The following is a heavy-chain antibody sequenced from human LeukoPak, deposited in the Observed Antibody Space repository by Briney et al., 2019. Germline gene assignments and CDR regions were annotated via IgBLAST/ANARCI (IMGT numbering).Heavy chain of an antibody. CDR3: TRRDGDSLDV. V-gene: IGHV3-73*01. CDR2: IRSKTNNYAT. Sequence: GGSLKLSCAASGFIFSGSSMHWVRQASGKGLEWVGRIRSKTNNYATAYAASVKGRFTISRDDSENTAYLQMNSLKSEDTAVYYCTRRDGDSLDVWGQGTTVTVSS. D-gene: IGHD3-3*01. J-gene: IGHJ6*02. CDR1: GFIFSGSS.